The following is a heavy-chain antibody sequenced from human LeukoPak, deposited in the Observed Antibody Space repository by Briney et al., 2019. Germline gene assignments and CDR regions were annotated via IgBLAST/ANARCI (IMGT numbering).Heavy chain of an antibody. CDR1: GGPITSYY. Sequence: SETLSLTCSVSGGPITSYYWTWIRQPPGKGLEGIGYVYYSGSTNYTPSLKSRLTISVDTSKNHFSLKLSSVTAADTAVYYCASLYGSGSYSNFDYWGQGTLVTVSS. J-gene: IGHJ4*02. CDR3: ASLYGSGSYSNFDY. V-gene: IGHV4-59*01. CDR2: VYYSGST. D-gene: IGHD3-10*01.